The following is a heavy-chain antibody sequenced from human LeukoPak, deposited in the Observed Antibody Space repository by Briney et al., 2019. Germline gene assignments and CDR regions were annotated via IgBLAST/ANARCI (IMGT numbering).Heavy chain of an antibody. CDR1: GYTLTELS. V-gene: IGHV1-24*01. CDR2: FDPEDGDT. CDR3: AIGKLGEFELFFDI. J-gene: IGHJ3*02. D-gene: IGHD3-10*01. Sequence: GASVKVSCKVSGYTLTELSMHWVRQAPGKGLEWMGGFDPEDGDTIYARKFQGRVTMTEDTSTDTAYMELSSLRAEDTAVYYCAIGKLGEFELFFDIWGRGTMVSVSS.